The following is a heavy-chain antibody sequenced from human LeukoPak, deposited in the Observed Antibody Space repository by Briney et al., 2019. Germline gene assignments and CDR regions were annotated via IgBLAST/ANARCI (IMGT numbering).Heavy chain of an antibody. J-gene: IGHJ4*02. CDR1: GFTFSSYA. D-gene: IGHD6-19*01. Sequence: GGSLRLSCAASGFTFSSYAMSWVRQAPGKGLEWVSAISGSGGSTYYADSVKGRFTISRDNSKNTLYLQMNSLRAEDTAVYYCASHRAVAGKYYFDYWGQGTLVTVSS. CDR2: ISGSGGST. CDR3: ASHRAVAGKYYFDY. V-gene: IGHV3-23*01.